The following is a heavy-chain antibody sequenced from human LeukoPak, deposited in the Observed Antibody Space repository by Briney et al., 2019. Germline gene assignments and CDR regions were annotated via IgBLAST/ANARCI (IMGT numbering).Heavy chain of an antibody. CDR2: ISAYSGNT. Sequence: EWMGWISAYSGNTNYAQKLQGRVTMTTDTSTSTAYMELRSLRSDDTAVYYCATGRRFRTFDYWGQGTLVTVSS. J-gene: IGHJ4*02. CDR3: ATGRRFRTFDY. D-gene: IGHD1-14*01. V-gene: IGHV1-18*01.